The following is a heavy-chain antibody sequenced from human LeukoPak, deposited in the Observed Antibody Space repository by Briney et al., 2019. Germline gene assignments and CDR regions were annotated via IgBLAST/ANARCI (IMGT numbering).Heavy chain of an antibody. J-gene: IGHJ4*02. CDR3: ARALDIVATITPIDY. Sequence: GSSLRLSCAASGFTFSSYGMNWVRQAPGKGLEWVSSISSSRSYIYYAGSVKGRFIISRDNAKNSLYLQMNSLRAEDTAVYYCARALDIVATITPIDYWGQGTLVTVS. D-gene: IGHD5-12*01. CDR1: GFTFSSYG. V-gene: IGHV3-21*01. CDR2: ISSSRSYI.